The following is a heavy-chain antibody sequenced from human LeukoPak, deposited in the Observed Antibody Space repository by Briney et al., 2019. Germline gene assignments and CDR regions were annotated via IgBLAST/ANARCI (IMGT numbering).Heavy chain of an antibody. J-gene: IGHJ6*02. D-gene: IGHD3-9*01. CDR3: ARDGITISPPV. CDR2: IYYSGST. CDR1: GGSISSGSYY. Sequence: SETLSLTCTVSGGSISSGSYYWGWIRQPPGKGLEWIGSIYYSGSTYYNPSLKSRVTISVDTSKNQFSLKLSSVTAADTAVYYCARDGITISPPVWGQGTTVTVSS. V-gene: IGHV4-39*07.